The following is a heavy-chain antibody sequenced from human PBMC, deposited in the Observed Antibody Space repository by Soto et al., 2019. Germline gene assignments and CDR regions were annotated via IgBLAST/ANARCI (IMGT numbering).Heavy chain of an antibody. D-gene: IGHD3-22*01. J-gene: IGHJ4*02. V-gene: IGHV3-23*01. CDR3: AKGMYYYDSSGYRLFDS. CDR2: ISVSGGST. CDR1: GFTFRNYA. Sequence: PXGSLRLSCAASGFTFRNYAMNWVRQAPGKGLEWVSGISVSGGSTYYADSVKGRFTVSRDNSKNTVFLQMNSLRAEDTAVYFCAKGMYYYDSSGYRLFDSWGQGTLVTVSS.